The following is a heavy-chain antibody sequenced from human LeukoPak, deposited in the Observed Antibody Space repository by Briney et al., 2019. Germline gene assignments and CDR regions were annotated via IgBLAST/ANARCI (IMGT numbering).Heavy chain of an antibody. CDR3: TLGYCSGGSCYSGSFDI. Sequence: PGGSLRLSCAASGFTFSNAWMSWVRQAPGKGLEWVGRKKSITDGGTTDYAAPVKGRFTISRDDSKNTLYLQMYSLKTEDTAVYYCTLGYCSGGSCYSGSFDIWGQGTMVTVS. D-gene: IGHD2-15*01. CDR1: GFTFSNAW. CDR2: KKSITDGGTT. V-gene: IGHV3-15*01. J-gene: IGHJ3*02.